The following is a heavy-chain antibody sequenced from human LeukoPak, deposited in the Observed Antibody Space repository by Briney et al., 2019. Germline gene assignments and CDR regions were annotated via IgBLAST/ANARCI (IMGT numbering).Heavy chain of an antibody. V-gene: IGHV4-39*07. CDR3: ARESYSGSPDAFDI. D-gene: IGHD1-26*01. J-gene: IGHJ3*02. CDR1: GGSISSSSYY. CDR2: IYYSGST. Sequence: SETLSLTCTVSGGSISSSSYYWGWIRQPPGKGLEWIGSIYYSGSTYYNPSLKSRVTISVDTSKNQFSLKLSSVTAADTAVYYCARESYSGSPDAFDIWGQGTMVTVSS.